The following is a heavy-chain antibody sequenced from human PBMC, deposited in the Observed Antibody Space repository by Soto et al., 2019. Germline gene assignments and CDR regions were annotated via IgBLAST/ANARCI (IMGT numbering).Heavy chain of an antibody. CDR1: GYTFTGYY. Sequence: ASVKVSCKASGYTFTGYYMHWVLQAPGQGLEWMGWINPNSGDTNYAQKFQGWVTMTRDTSISTAYMELSRLRSDDTAVYYCAIAVASRTYYYYGMDVWGQGTTVTVSS. J-gene: IGHJ6*02. V-gene: IGHV1-2*04. CDR2: INPNSGDT. CDR3: AIAVASRTYYYYGMDV.